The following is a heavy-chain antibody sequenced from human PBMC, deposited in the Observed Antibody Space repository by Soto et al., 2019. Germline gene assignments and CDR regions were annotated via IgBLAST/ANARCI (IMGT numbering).Heavy chain of an antibody. CDR3: ARVKTDSGSYEGDYYMDV. CDR2: IIPILDVA. D-gene: IGHD3-10*01. J-gene: IGHJ6*03. V-gene: IGHV1-69*02. CDR1: GDIFSNYT. Sequence: QVQLVQSGAEVKKPGSSVRVSCKASGDIFSNYTISWVRQAPGQGLEGMGRIIPILDVANSPLRFQGRVTITADKSTSTVYMELSSLRSEDTAIYYCARVKTDSGSYEGDYYMDVWGKGTTVTVSS.